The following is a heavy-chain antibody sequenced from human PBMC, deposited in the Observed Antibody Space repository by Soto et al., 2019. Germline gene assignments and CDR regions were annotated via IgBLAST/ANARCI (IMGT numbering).Heavy chain of an antibody. CDR3: ARTQVDYDILTGYYSWFDP. J-gene: IGHJ5*02. CDR2: IYYSGST. Sequence: SETQSLTCTVSGGSISSGCYYWSWIRQHPGKGLEWIGYIYYSGSTYYNPSLKSRVTISVDTSKNQFSLKLSSVTAADTAVYYCARTQVDYDILTGYYSWFDPWGQGTLVTVSS. V-gene: IGHV4-31*03. CDR1: GGSISSGCYY. D-gene: IGHD3-9*01.